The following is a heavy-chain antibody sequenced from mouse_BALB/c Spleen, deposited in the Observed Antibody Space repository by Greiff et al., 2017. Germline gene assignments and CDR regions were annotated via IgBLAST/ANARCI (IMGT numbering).Heavy chain of an antibody. CDR3: ARSYDYDGYYFDY. CDR2: ISSGGSYT. Sequence: EVQVVESGGDLVKPGGSLKLSCAASGFTFSSYGMSWVRQTPDKRLEWVATISSGGSYTYYPDSVKGRFTISRDNAKNTLYLQMSSLKSEDTAMYYCARSYDYDGYYFDYWGQGTTLTVSS. CDR1: GFTFSSYG. J-gene: IGHJ2*01. D-gene: IGHD2-4*01. V-gene: IGHV5-6*01.